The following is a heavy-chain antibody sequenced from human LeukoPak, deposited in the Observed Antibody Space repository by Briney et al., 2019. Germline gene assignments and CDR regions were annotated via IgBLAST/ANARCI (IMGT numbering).Heavy chain of an antibody. CDR1: GGSFSGYY. D-gene: IGHD3-9*01. CDR2: INHSGGT. CDR3: ARAGVGLLRYFDWLPPFDP. Sequence: PSETLSLTCAVYGGSFSGYYWSWIRQPPGKGLEWIGEINHSGGTNYNPSLKSRVTISVDTSKNQFSLKLSSVTAADTAVYYCARAGVGLLRYFDWLPPFDPWGQGTLVTVSS. V-gene: IGHV4-34*01. J-gene: IGHJ5*02.